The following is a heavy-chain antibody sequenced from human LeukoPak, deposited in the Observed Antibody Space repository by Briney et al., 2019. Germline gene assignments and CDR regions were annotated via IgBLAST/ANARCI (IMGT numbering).Heavy chain of an antibody. Sequence: PGGSLRLSCAASGFTFSSYSMNWARQAPGKGLEWVSSISSSSSYIYYADSVKGRFTISRDNAKNSLYLQMNSLRAEDTAVYYCARGTGNYDFWSGYYTHFDYWGQGTLVTVSS. CDR3: ARGTGNYDFWSGYYTHFDY. CDR2: ISSSSSYI. CDR1: GFTFSSYS. J-gene: IGHJ4*02. D-gene: IGHD3-3*01. V-gene: IGHV3-21*01.